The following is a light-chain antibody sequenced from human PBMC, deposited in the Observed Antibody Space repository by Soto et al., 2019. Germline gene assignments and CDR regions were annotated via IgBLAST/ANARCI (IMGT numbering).Light chain of an antibody. J-gene: IGLJ2*01. CDR1: GSNIGSNA. CDR2: SDN. V-gene: IGLV1-44*01. CDR3: AAWDGSLSAVL. Sequence: QSVLTQPPSASGTPGQRVPISCSGSGSNIGSNAVNWYQHIPGTAPKVLMHSDNQRPSGVPDRFSGSKSGTSASLAISGLQSEDEAEYYCAAWDGSLSAVLFGGGTKLTVL.